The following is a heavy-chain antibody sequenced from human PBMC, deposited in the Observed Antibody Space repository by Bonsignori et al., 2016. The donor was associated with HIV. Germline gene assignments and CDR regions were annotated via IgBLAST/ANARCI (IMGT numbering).Heavy chain of an antibody. CDR3: ARGQGWLDP. CDR1: GFSTSDFW. CDR2: IKQDESEK. V-gene: IGHV3-7*04. Sequence: EMQVVESGGGLVQPGGSLRLSCVASGFSTSDFWMTWVRQAPGKGLEWVANIKQDESEKHYVDSVKGRFTISRDNAKNSVYLQMNSLGPDDTAVYYCARGQGWLDPWGQGTLVTVSS. J-gene: IGHJ5*02.